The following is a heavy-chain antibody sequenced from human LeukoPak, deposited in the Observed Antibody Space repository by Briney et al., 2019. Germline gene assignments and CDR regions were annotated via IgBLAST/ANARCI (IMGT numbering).Heavy chain of an antibody. J-gene: IGHJ4*02. CDR2: IKQDGSEK. CDR3: AREPPFGPAAISFDY. CDR1: VFTFSSYW. V-gene: IGHV3-7*03. Sequence: GGPLRLSCAASVFTFSSYWMSWVRQAPGRGLEGVANIKQDGSEKYYVDSVKGRFTISRDNAKNSLYLQMNSLRAEDTAVYYCAREPPFGPAAISFDYWGQGTLVTVSS. D-gene: IGHD2-2*02.